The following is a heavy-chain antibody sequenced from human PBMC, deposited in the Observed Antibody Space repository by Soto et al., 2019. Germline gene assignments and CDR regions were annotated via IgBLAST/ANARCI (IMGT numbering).Heavy chain of an antibody. D-gene: IGHD3-10*01. Sequence: GGSLRLSCAASGFTFSSYGMHWVRQAPGKGLEWVAVIWYDGSNKYYADSVKGRFTISRDNSKNTLYLQVNSLRAEDTAVYYCARDFPERDYYGSGSYFYYYYGMDVWGQGTTVTVSS. CDR3: ARDFPERDYYGSGSYFYYYYGMDV. CDR1: GFTFSSYG. V-gene: IGHV3-33*01. CDR2: IWYDGSNK. J-gene: IGHJ6*02.